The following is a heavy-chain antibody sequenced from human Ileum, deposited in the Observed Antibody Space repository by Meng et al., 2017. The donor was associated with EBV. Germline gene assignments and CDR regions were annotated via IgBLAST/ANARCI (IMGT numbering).Heavy chain of an antibody. D-gene: IGHD6-13*01. CDR1: GYTFTRNA. Sequence: QVQRLHSGSGLKKPGAPVRVSGKASGYTFTRNAINCVRQAPGQGLEWMGWISTNTGNPTYAQGFAGRFVFSLDTSVSTAYLQISGLKAEDTAIYYCARDSGYTRSWSGDYWGQGTLVTVSS. V-gene: IGHV7-4-1*02. CDR3: ARDSGYTRSWSGDY. CDR2: ISTNTGNP. J-gene: IGHJ4*02.